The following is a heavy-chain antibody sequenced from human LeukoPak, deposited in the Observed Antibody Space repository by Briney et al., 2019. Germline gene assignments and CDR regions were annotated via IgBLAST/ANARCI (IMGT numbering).Heavy chain of an antibody. CDR1: GFTFNNAW. Sequence: GGSLRLSCSASGFTFNNAWMSWVRQAPGKGLEWVGRIKSKSDGGTTDYAAPVKGRFTISRDDSKNTLYPQMNSLKTEDTAVYFCATEYYGAYNFWGQGTLVTVSS. CDR3: ATEYYGAYNF. CDR2: IKSKSDGGTT. J-gene: IGHJ4*02. V-gene: IGHV3-15*01. D-gene: IGHD4-17*01.